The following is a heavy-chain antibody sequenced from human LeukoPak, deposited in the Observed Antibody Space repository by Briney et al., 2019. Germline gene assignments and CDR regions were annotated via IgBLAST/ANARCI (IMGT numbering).Heavy chain of an antibody. CDR3: AGATARPLDY. V-gene: IGHV4-61*02. Sequence: SQTLSLTCTVSGGSISSGSYYWSWIRQPAGKGLEWIGRIYTTGSTNYNPSLKSRVTISVDTSKNQFSLKLSSVTAADTAVYYCAGATARPLDYWGQGTLVPVSS. D-gene: IGHD2-21*02. CDR1: GGSISSGSYY. J-gene: IGHJ4*02. CDR2: IYTTGST.